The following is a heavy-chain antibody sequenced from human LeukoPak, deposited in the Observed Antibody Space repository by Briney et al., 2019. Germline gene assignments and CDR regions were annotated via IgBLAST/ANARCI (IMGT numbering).Heavy chain of an antibody. CDR3: ARDTYCSGGSCYSGYFDY. V-gene: IGHV1-46*01. Sequence: ASVKVSCKASGYTFTSYYMHWVRQAPGQGLEWMGIINPSGGSTSYALKFQGRVTMTRDTSTSTVYMELSSLRSEDTAVYYCARDTYCSGGSCYSGYFDYWGQGTLVTVSS. CDR1: GYTFTSYY. CDR2: INPSGGST. D-gene: IGHD2-15*01. J-gene: IGHJ4*02.